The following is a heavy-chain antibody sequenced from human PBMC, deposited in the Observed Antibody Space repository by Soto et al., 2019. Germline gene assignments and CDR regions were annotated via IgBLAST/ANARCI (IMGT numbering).Heavy chain of an antibody. D-gene: IGHD2-15*01. CDR3: ARDGVNCSGGSCYSDY. CDR2: IWYDGSNK. J-gene: IGHJ4*02. Sequence: GGSLRLSCAASGFTFSSYGMHWVRQAPGKGLEWVAVIWYDGSNKYYADSVKGRFTISRDNSKNTLYLQMNSLRAEDTAVYYCARDGVNCSGGSCYSDYWGQGTLVTVSS. CDR1: GFTFSSYG. V-gene: IGHV3-33*01.